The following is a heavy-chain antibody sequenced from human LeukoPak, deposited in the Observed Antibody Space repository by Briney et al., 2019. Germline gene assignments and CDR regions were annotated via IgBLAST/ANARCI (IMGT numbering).Heavy chain of an antibody. CDR3: ARGTVRYSSGWYRGYFDY. J-gene: IGHJ4*02. D-gene: IGHD6-19*01. CDR1: GGSISSSNW. Sequence: SETLSLTCAVSGGSISSSNWWSWVRQPPGKGLEWIGEINHSGSTNYNPSLKSRVTISVDTSKNQFSLKLSSVTAADTAVYYCARGTVRYSSGWYRGYFDYWGQGTLVTVSS. CDR2: INHSGST. V-gene: IGHV4-4*02.